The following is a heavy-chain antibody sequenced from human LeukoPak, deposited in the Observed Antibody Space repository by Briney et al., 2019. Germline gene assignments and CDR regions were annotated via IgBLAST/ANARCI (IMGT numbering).Heavy chain of an antibody. Sequence: ASVKVSCKASGYTFTGYYMHWMRQAPGQGLEWMGWINPNSAGTNYAQRFQGRVTMTRDTSISTAYMELSRLRSDDTAVYYCARAGPEAKFGAYYYYGVDVWGQGTTVTVSS. CDR1: GYTFTGYY. V-gene: IGHV1-2*02. CDR2: INPNSAGT. CDR3: ARAGPEAKFGAYYYYGVDV. J-gene: IGHJ6*02. D-gene: IGHD3-10*01.